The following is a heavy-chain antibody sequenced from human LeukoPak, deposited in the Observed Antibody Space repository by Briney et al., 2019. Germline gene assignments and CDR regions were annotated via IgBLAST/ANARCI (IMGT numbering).Heavy chain of an antibody. CDR2: ISSGSTYI. CDR1: EFTFSSYF. CDR3: ARGYSYGASGFDY. D-gene: IGHD5-18*01. V-gene: IGHV3-21*01. Sequence: GSLRLSSAASEFTFSSYFMYLVRQTPGKVLEWVSSISSGSTYIYYADSVKGRFTISRDNAKNSLYLQMNSLRAEDTAVYYCARGYSYGASGFDYWGQGTLVTVSS. J-gene: IGHJ4*02.